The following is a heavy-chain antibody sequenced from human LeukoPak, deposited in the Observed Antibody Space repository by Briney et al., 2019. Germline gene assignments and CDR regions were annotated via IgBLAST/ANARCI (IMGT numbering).Heavy chain of an antibody. CDR2: ISSSGSYI. Sequence: GGSLRLSCAASGFTFSIYSMDWVRQAPGKGLERVSSISSSGSYIYYADSLKGRFTISRDNAKNSLYLQMNSLRAEDTAVYYCAREDASSWDYWGQGILVTVSS. V-gene: IGHV3-21*01. CDR1: GFTFSIYS. CDR3: AREDASSWDY. J-gene: IGHJ4*02. D-gene: IGHD6-13*01.